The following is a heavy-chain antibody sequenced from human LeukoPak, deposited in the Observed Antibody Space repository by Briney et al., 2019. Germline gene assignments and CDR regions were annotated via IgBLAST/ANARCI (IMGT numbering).Heavy chain of an antibody. V-gene: IGHV5-51*01. Sequence: GESLRISFKGSGYRFTSYWIGWVRPMPGKGLECMGIIYPGDSDTRYSPSFQGQVTISAAKSISTAYLQWSSLKASDTAMYYCARRGSRGWHWERWGQGTLVTVSS. D-gene: IGHD6-19*01. J-gene: IGHJ4*02. CDR1: GYRFTSYW. CDR2: IYPGDSDT. CDR3: ARRGSRGWHWER.